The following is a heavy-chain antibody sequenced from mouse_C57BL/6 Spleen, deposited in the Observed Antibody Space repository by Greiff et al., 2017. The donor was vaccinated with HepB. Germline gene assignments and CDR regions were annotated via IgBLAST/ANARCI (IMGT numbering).Heavy chain of an antibody. CDR1: GYTFTSYW. J-gene: IGHJ4*01. Sequence: QVQLQQPGAELVKPGASVKLSCKASGYTFTSYWMQWVKQRPGQGLEWIGEIDPSDSYTNYTQKFKGKATLTVDTSSSTAYMQLSSLTSEDSAVYYFARSRGNYAMDYWGQGTSVTVAS. D-gene: IGHD2-14*01. CDR2: IDPSDSYT. V-gene: IGHV1-50*01. CDR3: ARSRGNYAMDY.